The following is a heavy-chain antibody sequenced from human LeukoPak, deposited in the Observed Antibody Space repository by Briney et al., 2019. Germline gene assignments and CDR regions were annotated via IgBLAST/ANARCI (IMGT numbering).Heavy chain of an antibody. V-gene: IGHV3-48*02. D-gene: IGHD2/OR15-2a*01. Sequence: PGGSLRLSCAASGFTFRSYSMDWVRQAPGKGLEWVSHISSGSNSINYADSVKGRFTISRDNAKNSLLLQMNSLRDEDTAVYYCARGPSNRHFDYSGQGTLVTVSS. CDR3: ARGPSNRHFDY. J-gene: IGHJ4*02. CDR1: GFTFRSYS. CDR2: ISSGSNSI.